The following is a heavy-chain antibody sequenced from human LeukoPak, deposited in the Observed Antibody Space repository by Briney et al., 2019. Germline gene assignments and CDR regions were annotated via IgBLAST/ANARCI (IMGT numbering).Heavy chain of an antibody. D-gene: IGHD3-22*01. CDR2: VHYSGTT. CDR3: ARCDDIRGYQLDY. V-gene: IGHV4-59*12. CDR1: DGSITNYD. J-gene: IGHJ4*02. Sequence: SETLSLTCTVSDGSITNYDWSWVRQPPGKGLEFIGHVHYSGTTNYNPSLRSRVTISIDTSKKHFFLKLKSVTAADTAVYYCARCDDIRGYQLDYWGQGTLVTVSS.